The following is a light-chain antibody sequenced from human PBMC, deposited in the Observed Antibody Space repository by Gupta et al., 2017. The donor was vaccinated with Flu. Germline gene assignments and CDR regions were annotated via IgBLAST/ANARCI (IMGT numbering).Light chain of an antibody. Sequence: SRGQRSMVTCFGKKLGVNVFGWYEKRRGQYPVLVIYKDDKRPSGIPERFSGSNSGNTATLTISGTQAMDKADYYCLAWDNNAWVFGGGTKLTVL. V-gene: IGLV3-1*01. CDR3: LAWDNNAWV. CDR2: KDD. CDR1: KLGVNV. J-gene: IGLJ3*02.